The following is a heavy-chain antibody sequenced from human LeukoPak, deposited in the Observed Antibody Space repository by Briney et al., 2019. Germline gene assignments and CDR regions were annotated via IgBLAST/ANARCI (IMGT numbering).Heavy chain of an antibody. V-gene: IGHV1-69*05. J-gene: IGHJ4*02. CDR3: AREGPGSPPRSSSYYFDY. Sequence: GASVKVSCKASGYTFTGYYMHWVRQAPGQGLEWTGGIIPIFGTANYAQKFQGRVTITTDESTSTAYMELSSLRSEDTAVYYCAREGPGSPPRSSSYYFDYWGQGTLVTVSS. D-gene: IGHD3-16*01. CDR2: IIPIFGTA. CDR1: GYTFTGYY.